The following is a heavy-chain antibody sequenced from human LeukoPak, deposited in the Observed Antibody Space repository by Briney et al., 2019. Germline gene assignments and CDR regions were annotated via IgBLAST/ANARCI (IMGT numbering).Heavy chain of an antibody. J-gene: IGHJ5*02. CDR2: IYYTGIT. Sequence: PSETLSLTCAVSGGSIRNNNYYWGWIRQPPGKGLEWIATIYYTGITYYNPSLKSRATIAIDTSRNQFSLKLNSVTAADTAVYYCARHDSYGPVNWFDPWGQGIQVTVSS. CDR1: GGSIRNNNYY. CDR3: ARHDSYGPVNWFDP. V-gene: IGHV4-39*01. D-gene: IGHD3-10*01.